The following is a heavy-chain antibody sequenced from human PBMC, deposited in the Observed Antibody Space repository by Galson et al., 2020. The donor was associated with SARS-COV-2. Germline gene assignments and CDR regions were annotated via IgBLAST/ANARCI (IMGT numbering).Heavy chain of an antibody. J-gene: IGHJ6*02. D-gene: IGHD4-17*01. Sequence: ASETLSLTCTVSGGSISSSSYYWGWIRQPPGKGLEWIGSIYYSGSTYYNPSLKSRVTISVDTSKNQFSLKLSSVTAADTAVYYCARETYGDLNYYYYYGMDVWGQGTTVTVSS. CDR3: ARETYGDLNYYYYYGMDV. CDR2: IYYSGST. CDR1: GGSISSSSYY. V-gene: IGHV4-39*07.